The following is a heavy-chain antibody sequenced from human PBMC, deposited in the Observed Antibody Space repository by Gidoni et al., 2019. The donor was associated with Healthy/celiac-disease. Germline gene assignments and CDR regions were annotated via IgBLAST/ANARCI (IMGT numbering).Heavy chain of an antibody. CDR1: GFTSSSYA. V-gene: IGHV3-23*01. CDR3: AKGWDYYDSSGYGFDY. CDR2: ISGSGGST. J-gene: IGHJ4*02. Sequence: EVQLLESGGGLVQPGGSLRLSCAASGFTSSSYAMSWVRQAPGKGLEWVSAISGSGGSTYYADSVKGRFTISRDNSKNTLYLQMNSLRAEDTAVYYCAKGWDYYDSSGYGFDYWGQGTLVTVSS. D-gene: IGHD3-22*01.